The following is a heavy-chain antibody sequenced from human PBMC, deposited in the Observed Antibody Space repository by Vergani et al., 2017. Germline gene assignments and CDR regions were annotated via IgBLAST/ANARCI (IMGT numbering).Heavy chain of an antibody. Sequence: QVQLVQSGAEVKKPGSSVKVSCKASGGTFSSYAISWVRQAPGQGLEWMGGIIPIFGTANHAQKFQGRVTITADESTSTAYMELSSLRSEDTAVYYCAREKDYYGSGSYYTQDYWGQGTLVTVSS. CDR3: AREKDYYGSGSYYTQDY. D-gene: IGHD3-10*01. CDR1: GGTFSSYA. J-gene: IGHJ4*02. CDR2: IIPIFGTA. V-gene: IGHV1-69*12.